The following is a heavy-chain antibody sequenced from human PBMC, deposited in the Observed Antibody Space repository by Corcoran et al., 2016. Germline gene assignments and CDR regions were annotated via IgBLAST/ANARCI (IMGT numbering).Heavy chain of an antibody. D-gene: IGHD2-2*01. CDR2: ISSSSSTI. CDR3: ARGRLDIVVVPAAARPFDP. V-gene: IGHV3-48*04. Sequence: EVQLVESGGGLVQPGGSLRLSCAASGFTFSSYSMNWVRQAPGKGLEWVSYISSSSSTIYYADSVKGRFTITRDNAKNSLYLQMNSLRAEDAAVYYRARGRLDIVVVPAAARPFDPWGQGTLVTVSS. CDR1: GFTFSSYS. J-gene: IGHJ5*02.